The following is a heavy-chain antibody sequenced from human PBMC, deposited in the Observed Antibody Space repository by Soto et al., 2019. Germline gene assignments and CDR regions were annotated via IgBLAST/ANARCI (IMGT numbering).Heavy chain of an antibody. V-gene: IGHV1-18*01. J-gene: IGHJ6*02. D-gene: IGHD4-17*01. CDR2: ISAYNGNT. CDR3: ASASSYGDYEEGNYYYYYGMDV. CDR1: GYTFTSYG. Sequence: ASVKVSCKASGYTFTSYGISWVRQAPGQGLEWMGWISAYNGNTNYAQKLQGRVTMTTDTSTSTAYMELRSLRSDDTAVYYCASASSYGDYEEGNYYYYYGMDVWGQGTTVTVS.